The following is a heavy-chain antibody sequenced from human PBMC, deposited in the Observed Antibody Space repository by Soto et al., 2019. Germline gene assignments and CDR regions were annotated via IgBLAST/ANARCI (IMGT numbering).Heavy chain of an antibody. J-gene: IGHJ6*02. CDR2: IYYSGST. Sequence: PSETLSLTCTVSGGSISSYYWSWIRQPPGKGLEWIGYIYYSGSTNYNPSLKSRVTISVDTSKSQFSLKLSSVTAADTAVYYCARVGPYYYGSTYYGMDVWGQGTTVTVS. CDR1: GGSISSYY. D-gene: IGHD3-10*01. V-gene: IGHV4-59*01. CDR3: ARVGPYYYGSTYYGMDV.